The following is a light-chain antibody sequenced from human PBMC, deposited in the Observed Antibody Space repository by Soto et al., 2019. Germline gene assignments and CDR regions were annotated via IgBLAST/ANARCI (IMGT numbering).Light chain of an antibody. CDR1: QDISNY. CDR2: GAS. CDR3: QQYDNLPIT. V-gene: IGKV1-33*01. J-gene: IGKJ5*01. Sequence: DIQMTQSPSSLSASVVDRFTITFHASQDISNYLNWYQQKPGKAPKLLIYGASNLETGVPSRFSGSGSGTDFTFTISSLQPEDIATYYCQQYDNLPITFGQGTRLEIK.